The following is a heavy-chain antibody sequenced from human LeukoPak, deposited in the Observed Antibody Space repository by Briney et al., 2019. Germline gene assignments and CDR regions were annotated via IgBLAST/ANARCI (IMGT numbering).Heavy chain of an antibody. V-gene: IGHV4-39*01. CDR3: ARNGEFYDSRLGFDY. Sequence: PSETLSLTCTVSGGSVSSSSYHWGWIRQPPGKGLQWIGVFSYRGGTYYNPSLKSRVTISVDTSKNQFSLKLSSVTAADTAVYYCARNGEFYDSRLGFDYWGQGTLVTVSS. CDR1: GGSVSSSSYH. D-gene: IGHD3-22*01. CDR2: FSYRGGT. J-gene: IGHJ4*02.